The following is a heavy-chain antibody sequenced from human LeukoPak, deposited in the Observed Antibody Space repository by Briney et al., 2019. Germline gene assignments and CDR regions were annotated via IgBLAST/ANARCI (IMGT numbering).Heavy chain of an antibody. CDR1: GFTFSSYT. CDR2: ISSSSSYI. D-gene: IGHD2-15*01. J-gene: IGHJ6*02. Sequence: GGSLRLSCAASGFTFSSYTMHWVRQAPGKGLEWVSSISSSSSYIYYADSVKGRLTISRDNAKNSLYLQMNSLRAEDTAVYYRARDPTPRYCSGGSCYTHYGMDVWGQGTTVTVSS. V-gene: IGHV3-21*01. CDR3: ARDPTPRYCSGGSCYTHYGMDV.